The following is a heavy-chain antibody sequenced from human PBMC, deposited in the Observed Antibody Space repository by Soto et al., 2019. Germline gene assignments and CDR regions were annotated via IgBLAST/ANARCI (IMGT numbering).Heavy chain of an antibody. CDR2: INHSGST. V-gene: IGHV4-34*01. J-gene: IGHJ5*02. CDR1: GGSFSGYY. D-gene: IGHD5-18*01. Sequence: QVQLQQWGAGLLKPSETLSLTCAVYGGSFSGYYWSWIRQPPGKGLEWLGEINHSGSTNYNPSLKSRVTISVDTSKNPFSLKLSSVTAADTAVYYCARRCRRVDTAMVTRGVNWFDPWGQGTLVTVSS. CDR3: ARRCRRVDTAMVTRGVNWFDP.